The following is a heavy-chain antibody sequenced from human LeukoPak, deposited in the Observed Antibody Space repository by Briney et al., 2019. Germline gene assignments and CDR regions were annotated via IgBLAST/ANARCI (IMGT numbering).Heavy chain of an antibody. J-gene: IGHJ4*02. CDR3: ARSHRWSGYYGCYFDY. CDR2: INHSGST. V-gene: IGHV4-34*01. Sequence: SETLSLTCAVYGGSFSGYYWSWIRQPPGKGLGWIGEINHSGSTNYNPSLKSRVTISVDTSKNQFSLKLSSVTAADTAVYYCARSHRWSGYYGCYFDYWAREPWSPSPQ. D-gene: IGHD3-3*01. CDR1: GGSFSGYY.